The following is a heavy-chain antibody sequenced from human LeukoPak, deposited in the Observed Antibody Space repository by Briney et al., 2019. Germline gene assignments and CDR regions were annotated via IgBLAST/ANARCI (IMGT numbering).Heavy chain of an antibody. Sequence: GGSLILSCAASGITVSSSYMSWVRQAPGKGLEWISVIYSSGTTYYADSVRGRFTISRDNSKNTLYLQMNSLRAEDTAVYYCARELEMATIDYWGQGTLVTVSS. V-gene: IGHV3-66*01. CDR2: IYSSGTT. CDR3: ARELEMATIDY. D-gene: IGHD5-24*01. CDR1: GITVSSSY. J-gene: IGHJ4*02.